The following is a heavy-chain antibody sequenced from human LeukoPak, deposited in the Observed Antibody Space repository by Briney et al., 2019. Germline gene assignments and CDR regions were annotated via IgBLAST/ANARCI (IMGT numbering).Heavy chain of an antibody. CDR1: GFTFSSYA. D-gene: IGHD4-23*01. CDR3: ARDYGGNPWWYFDL. J-gene: IGHJ2*01. CDR2: ISGSGGST. V-gene: IGHV3-23*01. Sequence: GGSLRLSCAASGFTFSSYAMSWVRQAPGKGLEWVSAISGSGGSTYYADSVKGRFTISRDNSKNTLYLQMNSLRAEDTAVYYCARDYGGNPWWYFDLWGRGTLVTVSS.